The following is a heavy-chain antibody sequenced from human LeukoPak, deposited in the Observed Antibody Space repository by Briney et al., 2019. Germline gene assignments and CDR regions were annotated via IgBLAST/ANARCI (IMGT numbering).Heavy chain of an antibody. CDR2: ISSSGSTI. V-gene: IGHV3-11*01. J-gene: IGHJ4*02. D-gene: IGHD6-13*01. Sequence: PGGSLRLSCAASGFTFSDYYMSWIRQAPGKGLEWVSYISSSGSTIYYADSVKGRFTISRDNAKNSLYLQMNSPRAEDTAVYYCARAKYSSSWYKYWGQGTLVTVSS. CDR3: ARAKYSSSWYKY. CDR1: GFTFSDYY.